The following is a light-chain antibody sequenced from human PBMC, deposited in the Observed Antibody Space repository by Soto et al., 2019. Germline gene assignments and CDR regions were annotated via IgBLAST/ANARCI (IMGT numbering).Light chain of an antibody. Sequence: QSVLTQPPSVSAAPGQKVTISCSGSSSNIGNNYVSWYQQLPGTAPKLLFYENNKRPSGIPDRFSGSKSGTSATLGITGRQTGDEADYYCGTWDNTLSGWVFGGGTKLTVL. CDR2: ENN. V-gene: IGLV1-51*02. J-gene: IGLJ3*02. CDR1: SSNIGNNY. CDR3: GTWDNTLSGWV.